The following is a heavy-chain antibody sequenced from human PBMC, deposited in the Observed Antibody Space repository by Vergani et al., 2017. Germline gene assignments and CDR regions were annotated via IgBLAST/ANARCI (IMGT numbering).Heavy chain of an antibody. J-gene: IGHJ6*02. V-gene: IGHV1-3*01. D-gene: IGHD6-6*01. CDR1: GYTFTSYA. Sequence: QVQLVQSGAEVKKPGASVKVSCKASGYTFTSYAMHWVRQAPGQRLEWMGWINAGNGNTKYSQKFQGRVTITRDTSASTAYMELSSLRSEDTAVYYCAGVSRMAARPYYYYGMDVWGQGTTVTVSS. CDR2: INAGNGNT. CDR3: AGVSRMAARPYYYYGMDV.